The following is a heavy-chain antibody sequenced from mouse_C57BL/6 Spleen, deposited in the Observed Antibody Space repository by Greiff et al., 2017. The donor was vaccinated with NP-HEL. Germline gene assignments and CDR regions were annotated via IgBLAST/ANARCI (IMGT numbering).Heavy chain of an antibody. CDR3: SRSGQKYYAMDY. CDR2: INPYNGDT. CDR1: GYSFTGYF. D-gene: IGHD3-1*01. V-gene: IGHV1-20*01. Sequence: EVQLQESGPELVKPGDSVKISCKASGYSFTGYFMNWVMQSHGKSLEWIGRINPYNGDTFYNQKFKGKATLTVDKSSSTAHMELRSLTSEYSAVYYCSRSGQKYYAMDYWGQGPSVTVSS. J-gene: IGHJ4*01.